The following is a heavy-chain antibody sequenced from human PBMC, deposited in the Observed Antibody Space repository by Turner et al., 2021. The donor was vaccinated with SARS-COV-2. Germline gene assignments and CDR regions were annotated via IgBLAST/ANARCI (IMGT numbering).Heavy chain of an antibody. CDR2: IYGGGST. CDR3: ARDRGVGDDYTSEFPIDAFDI. CDR1: GLPLGGNY. D-gene: IGHD4-4*01. J-gene: IGHJ3*02. V-gene: IGHV3-66*01. Sequence: VQLLGLGGGWVRLGGPLRLPCQRSGLPLGGNYMSWFRQAAGKGRWLVSVIYGGGSTYYTDSVKGRFTISRDNSKNTLYLQMNSLRAEDTAVYYCARDRGVGDDYTSEFPIDAFDIWGQGTMVTVSS.